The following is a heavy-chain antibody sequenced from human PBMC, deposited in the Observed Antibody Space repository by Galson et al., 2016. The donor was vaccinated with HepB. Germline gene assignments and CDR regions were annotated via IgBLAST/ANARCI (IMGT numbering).Heavy chain of an antibody. CDR1: GFTFSTYA. J-gene: IGHJ2*01. CDR3: TREFDL. CDR2: VTGSGSWT. V-gene: IGHV3-21*01. Sequence: SLRLSCAASGFTFSTYAMTWVRQAPGKGLEWVSSVTGSGSWTYYADSVKGRLTISRDNAKNSLFLQMNTLRVEDTAVYYCTREFDLWGRGTQVTVSS.